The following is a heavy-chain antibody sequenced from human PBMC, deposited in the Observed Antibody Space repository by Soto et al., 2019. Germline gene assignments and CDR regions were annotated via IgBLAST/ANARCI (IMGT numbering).Heavy chain of an antibody. Sequence: QVQLVQSGAEVKKPGASVKVSCKASGYTFTNHDINWVRQATGQGLEWMGWMNPNSGNVGYAQKFQDRVTMTRNTSVSTAYMELSSLSSEDTAVYYCARGYSNYGYYGMDVWGQGTTVTVSS. CDR1: GYTFTNHD. J-gene: IGHJ6*02. CDR3: ARGYSNYGYYGMDV. D-gene: IGHD4-4*01. V-gene: IGHV1-8*01. CDR2: MNPNSGNV.